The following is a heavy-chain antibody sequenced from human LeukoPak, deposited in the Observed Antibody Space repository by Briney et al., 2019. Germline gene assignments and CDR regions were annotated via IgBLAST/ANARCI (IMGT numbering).Heavy chain of an antibody. CDR1: GFTFSNYV. Sequence: GGSLRLSCAASGFTFSNYVMSWVRQAPGKGLEWVSTISSSGGTTDYADSVKGRFTISRDTSKNTLYLQMNSLRAEETAIYYCAKDGLAGNNYHYYMDVWGKGTPVTVSS. CDR2: ISSSGGTT. D-gene: IGHD6-19*01. J-gene: IGHJ6*03. V-gene: IGHV3-23*01. CDR3: AKDGLAGNNYHYYMDV.